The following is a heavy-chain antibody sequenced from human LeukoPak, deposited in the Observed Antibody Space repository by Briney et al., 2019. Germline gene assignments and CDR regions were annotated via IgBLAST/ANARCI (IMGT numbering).Heavy chain of an antibody. CDR3: ARVVRGVMFGYYYYMDV. Sequence: GASVKVSCKASGYTFTSYDINWVRQATGQGLEWMGWMNPSSGNTGYAQKFQGRVTMTRNTSISTACMELSSLRSEDTAVYYCARVVRGVMFGYYYYMDVWGKGTTVTISS. CDR2: MNPSSGNT. V-gene: IGHV1-8*01. CDR1: GYTFTSYD. J-gene: IGHJ6*03. D-gene: IGHD3-10*01.